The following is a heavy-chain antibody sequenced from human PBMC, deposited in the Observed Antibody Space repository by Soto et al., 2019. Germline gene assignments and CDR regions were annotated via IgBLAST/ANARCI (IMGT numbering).Heavy chain of an antibody. V-gene: IGHV4-31*03. CDR1: GGSISSGGYY. Sequence: PSETLSLTCTVSGGSISSGGYYWSWIRQHPGKGLEWIGYIYYSGSTYYNPSLKSRVTISVDTSKNQFSLKLSSVTAADTAVYYCASAWASPGWFDPWGQGTLVTVSS. D-gene: IGHD3-16*01. J-gene: IGHJ5*02. CDR3: ASAWASPGWFDP. CDR2: IYYSGST.